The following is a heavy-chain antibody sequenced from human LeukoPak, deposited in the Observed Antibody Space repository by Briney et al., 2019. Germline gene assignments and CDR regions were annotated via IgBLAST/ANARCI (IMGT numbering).Heavy chain of an antibody. CDR1: GGSISSYY. D-gene: IGHD7-27*01. CDR2: IYYSGST. CDR3: ARQRPRSSGDDFDY. V-gene: IGHV4-59*08. Sequence: PSETLSLTCTVSGGSISSYYWSWIRQPPGKGLEWIGYIYYSGSTNYNPSLKSRVTISVDTSKNQFSLKLSSVTAADTAVYYCARQRPRSSGDDFDYWGQGNLVTVSS. J-gene: IGHJ4*02.